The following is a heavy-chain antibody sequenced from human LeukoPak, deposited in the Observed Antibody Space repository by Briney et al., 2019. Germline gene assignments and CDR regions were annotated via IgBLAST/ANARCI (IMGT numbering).Heavy chain of an antibody. D-gene: IGHD3-16*01. V-gene: IGHV4-59*01. Sequence: ASETLSLTCTVSGDSISSFYWSWIRQPPGEGLEWIGYIYSSGSTNYNPSLKSRVTISIDTSKNQFSLKLNSVTAADTAVYYCARGVVITFGGAADYWGQGTLVTVSS. CDR1: GDSISSFY. CDR2: IYSSGST. CDR3: ARGVVITFGGAADY. J-gene: IGHJ4*02.